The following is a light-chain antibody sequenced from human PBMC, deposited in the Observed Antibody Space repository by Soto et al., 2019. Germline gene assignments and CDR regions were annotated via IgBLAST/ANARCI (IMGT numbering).Light chain of an antibody. J-gene: IGLJ3*02. CDR3: QIWDSSTVV. Sequence: SYELSQPLSVSVALGQTARVTCGGNNIGSKNVHWYQQKPGQAPVLVIYRDSYRPSGIPERFSGSNSGNTATLTITRAQGGDEADYYCQIWDSSTVVFGGGTKLTVL. CDR1: NIGSKN. V-gene: IGLV3-9*01. CDR2: RDS.